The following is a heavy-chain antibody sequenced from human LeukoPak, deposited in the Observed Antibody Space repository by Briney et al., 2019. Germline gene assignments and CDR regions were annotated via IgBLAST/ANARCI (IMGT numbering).Heavy chain of an antibody. D-gene: IGHD1-7*01. CDR2: INHSGST. CDR3: ARGLDWNYTRPLFYFDY. V-gene: IGHV4-34*01. J-gene: IGHJ4*02. CDR1: GGSFSGYY. Sequence: PSETLSLTCAVYGGSFSGYYWSWIRQPPGKGLEWIGEINHSGSTNYNPSLKSRVTISVDTSKNQFSLKLSSVTAADTAVYYCARGLDWNYTRPLFYFDYWGQGTPVTVSS.